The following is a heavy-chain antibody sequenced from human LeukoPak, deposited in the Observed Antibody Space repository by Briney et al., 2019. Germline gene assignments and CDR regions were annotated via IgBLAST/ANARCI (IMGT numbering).Heavy chain of an antibody. CDR1: GYTFTGYY. CDR3: AKDYYSGSRRGSGALDV. Sequence: ASVKVSCKASGYTFTGYYLRWVRQAPGQGLEWMGWINPASSGTNYAQKFQGRVTMTRETSISTAYMELSSLTSDDTAVYYCAKDYYSGSRRGSGALDVWGQGTTVTVSS. J-gene: IGHJ6*02. CDR2: INPASSGT. V-gene: IGHV1-2*02. D-gene: IGHD3-10*01.